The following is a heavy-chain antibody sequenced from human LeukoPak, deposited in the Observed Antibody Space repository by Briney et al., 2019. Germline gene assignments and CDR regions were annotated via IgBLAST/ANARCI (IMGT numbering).Heavy chain of an antibody. CDR2: IYNTGRT. D-gene: IGHD6-13*01. CDR3: ARHYSSNWYMRNALDM. Sequence: SETLSLTCSVSGGSITNYYWSWIRQSPGKGLEWIGFIYNTGRTNYNPSLQSRVTMSIDTSKNQFSLNLSSVTAADTAVYYCARHYSSNWYMRNALDMWGQGTMVSVSS. V-gene: IGHV4-59*08. CDR1: GGSITNYY. J-gene: IGHJ3*02.